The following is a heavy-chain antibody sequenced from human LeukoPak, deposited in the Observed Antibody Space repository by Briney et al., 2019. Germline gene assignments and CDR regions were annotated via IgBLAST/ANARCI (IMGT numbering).Heavy chain of an antibody. V-gene: IGHV3-33*08. D-gene: IGHD3-16*01. CDR3: ARLLGELPDY. J-gene: IGHJ4*02. CDR2: IWYDGSNK. Sequence: PGGSLRLSCAASGFTLSRYWMHWVRQAPGKGLEWVAVIWYDGSNKYYADSVKGRFTISRDNSKNTLYLQMNSLRAEDTAVYYCARLLGELPDYWGQGTLVTVSS. CDR1: GFTLSRYW.